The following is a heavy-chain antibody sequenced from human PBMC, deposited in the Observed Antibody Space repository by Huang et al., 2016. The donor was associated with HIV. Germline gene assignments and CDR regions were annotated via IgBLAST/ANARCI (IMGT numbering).Heavy chain of an antibody. J-gene: IGHJ2*01. Sequence: QVQLQQWGAGLLKPSETLSLTCAVYGGSVSGHYWSWIRQPPGKGLEWIAEINDNGYTNYNPSLKSRGTISVHTSMNQFSLKLNSVTAADAAVYYCARASWYEPRSWYFGLWGRGTLVTVSS. V-gene: IGHV4-34*01. CDR1: GGSVSGHY. CDR2: INDNGYT. D-gene: IGHD6-13*01. CDR3: ARASWYEPRSWYFGL.